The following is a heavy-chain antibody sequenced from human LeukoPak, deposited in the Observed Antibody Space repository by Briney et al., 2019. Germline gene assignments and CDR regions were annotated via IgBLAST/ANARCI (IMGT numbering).Heavy chain of an antibody. D-gene: IGHD5-18*01. V-gene: IGHV1-8*01. J-gene: IGHJ4*02. Sequence: ASVKVSCKASGYTFTSYDINWVRPATGQGLEWMGWMNPNSGNTGYAQKFQGRVTMTRNTSISTAYMELSSLRSEDTAVYYCATESGYSYGYGGGYWGQGTLVTVSS. CDR2: MNPNSGNT. CDR3: ATESGYSYGYGGGY. CDR1: GYTFTSYD.